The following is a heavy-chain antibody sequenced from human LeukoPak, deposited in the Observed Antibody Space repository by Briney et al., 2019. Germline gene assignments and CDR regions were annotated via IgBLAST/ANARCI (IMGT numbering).Heavy chain of an antibody. CDR3: AREGIAAAAPPWSDY. J-gene: IGHJ4*02. Sequence: ASVKVSCKASGYTFTSYGISWVRQAPGQGLEWMGWISAYNGNTNYAQKLQGRVTVTTDTSTSTAYMELRSLRSDDTAVYYCAREGIAAAAPPWSDYWGQGTLVTVSS. CDR1: GYTFTSYG. CDR2: ISAYNGNT. D-gene: IGHD6-13*01. V-gene: IGHV1-18*01.